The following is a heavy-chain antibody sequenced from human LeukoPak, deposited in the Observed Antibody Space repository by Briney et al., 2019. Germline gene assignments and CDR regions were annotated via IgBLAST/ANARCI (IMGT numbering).Heavy chain of an antibody. CDR1: GDSITNTDYY. V-gene: IGHV4-39*07. CDR3: ARVPDTAMVRRGLFDC. CDR2: VYYCWRT. Sequence: SETLSLTCTVSGDSITNTDYYWGWIRQPPGKGRGWIGRVYYCWRTDYMPSLKSRLPLSVYTAKDQFSLKLSSVTAADTAFHCGARVPDTAMVRRGLFDCWGQGTLVTVSS. J-gene: IGHJ5*01. D-gene: IGHD5-18*01.